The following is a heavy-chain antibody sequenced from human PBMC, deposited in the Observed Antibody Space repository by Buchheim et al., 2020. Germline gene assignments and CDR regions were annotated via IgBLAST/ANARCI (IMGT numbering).Heavy chain of an antibody. D-gene: IGHD4-23*01. CDR3: ARHRLYSGKQDFDY. CDR2: IYHSGST. CDR1: GYSIGSSTSY. V-gene: IGHV4-39*01. J-gene: IGHJ4*02. Sequence: QLQLQESGPGLVKPSETLSLTCTVSGYSIGSSTSYWGWIRQPPGKGLEWIGTIYHSGSTYDNPSLESRVTMSVDTSKNQFSLRLSSVTAADTAVYYCARHRLYSGKQDFDYWGQGTL.